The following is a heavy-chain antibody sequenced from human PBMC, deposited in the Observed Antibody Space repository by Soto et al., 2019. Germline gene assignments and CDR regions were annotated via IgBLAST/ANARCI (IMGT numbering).Heavy chain of an antibody. J-gene: IGHJ4*02. CDR3: ASSEQDGYHRHFDY. D-gene: IGHD5-12*01. CDR1: GGSFSWYY. V-gene: IGHV4-34*01. CDR2: INHSGST. Sequence: PSETLSLTCAVYGGSFSWYYWSWIRQPPGKGLEWIGEINHSGSTNYNPSLKSRVTISVDTSKNQFSLKLSSVTAADTAVYYCASSEQDGYHRHFDYWGQGILVTVS.